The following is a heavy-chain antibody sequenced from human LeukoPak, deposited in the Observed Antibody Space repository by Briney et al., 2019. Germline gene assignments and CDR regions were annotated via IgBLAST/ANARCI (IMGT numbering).Heavy chain of an antibody. V-gene: IGHV3-23*01. J-gene: IGHJ4*02. CDR3: AKKRSSGGATQFDY. CDR1: GFTFSSYG. Sequence: GGTLSLSCVASGFTFSSYGMSWVRQPPGKGLEWVSSTSGSGDDTYYADSVKGRFTLSRDNSKNTLYLQMNSLRADDTAVYYCAKKRSSGGATQFDYWGQGTLVTVSS. D-gene: IGHD2-15*01. CDR2: TSGSGDDT.